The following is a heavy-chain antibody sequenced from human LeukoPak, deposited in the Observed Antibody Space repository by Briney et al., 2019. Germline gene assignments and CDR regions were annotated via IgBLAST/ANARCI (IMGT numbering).Heavy chain of an antibody. V-gene: IGHV6-1*01. D-gene: IGHD3-10*01. CDR2: AYYRSNWYY. CDR3: ARSYGSGRILGY. Sequence: SQTLSLTCAIPGDSVSSNSAAWNWIRQSPTRGLEWLGRAYYRSNWYYDYSVSAKSRITINPDTSKNQFSLQLNSVTPEDTAVYYCARSYGSGRILGYWGQGTLVTVSS. J-gene: IGHJ4*02. CDR1: GDSVSSNSAA.